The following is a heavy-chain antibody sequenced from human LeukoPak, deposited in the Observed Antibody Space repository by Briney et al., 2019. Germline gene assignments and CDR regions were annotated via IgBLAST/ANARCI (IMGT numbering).Heavy chain of an antibody. D-gene: IGHD5-18*01. V-gene: IGHV3-23*01. CDR1: GFTFSSYD. CDR3: AKESGYSYGYYYGMDV. CDR2: ISGSGGST. Sequence: PGGSLRLSCAASGFTFSSYDMSWVRQAPGKGLEWVSAISGSGGSTYYADSVKGRFTISRDNSKNTLYLQMNSLRAEDTAVYYCAKESGYSYGYYYGMDVWGQGTTVTVSS. J-gene: IGHJ6*02.